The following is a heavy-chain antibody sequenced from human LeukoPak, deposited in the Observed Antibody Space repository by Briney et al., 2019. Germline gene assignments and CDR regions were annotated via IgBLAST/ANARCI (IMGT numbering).Heavy chain of an antibody. V-gene: IGHV4-39*01. CDR2: IYYSGST. CDR1: GGSISSSSYY. Sequence: NSSETLSLTCTVSGGSISSSSYYWGWIRQPPGKGLEWIGSIYYSGSTYYNPSLKSRVTISVDTSKNQFSLKLSSVTAADTAVYYCARHQSFITMIVGIDYWGQGTLVTVSS. CDR3: ARHQSFITMIVGIDY. D-gene: IGHD3-22*01. J-gene: IGHJ4*02.